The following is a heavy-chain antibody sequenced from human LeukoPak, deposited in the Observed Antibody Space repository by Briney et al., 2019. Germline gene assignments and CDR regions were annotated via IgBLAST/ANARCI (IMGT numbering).Heavy chain of an antibody. CDR2: IISIFGTA. CDR1: GGTFSSYA. V-gene: IGHV1-69*13. J-gene: IGHJ4*02. Sequence: SVTVSCKASGGTFSSYAISWVRQAPGQGLEWMGGIISIFGTANYPQKFQGRVTITADESTSTAYMELSSLRSEDTAVYYCARDRGSGYSYETPDYWGQGTLVTVSS. CDR3: ARDRGSGYSYETPDY. D-gene: IGHD5-18*01.